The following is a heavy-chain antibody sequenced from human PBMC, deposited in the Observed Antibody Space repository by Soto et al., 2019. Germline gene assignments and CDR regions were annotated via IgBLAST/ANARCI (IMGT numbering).Heavy chain of an antibody. CDR1: GGSFSDYY. D-gene: IGHD3-22*01. CDR2: IYHSGST. CDR3: ARASGYYDSSGHDYFDY. V-gene: IGHV4-34*01. J-gene: IGHJ4*02. Sequence: QVQLQQWGAGLLKPSETLSLTCAVYGGSFSDYYWNWIRQPPGKGLEWIGYIYHSGSTYYNPSLKSRVTISVDRSKNQFSLKLSSVTAADTAVYYCARASGYYDSSGHDYFDYWGQGTLVTVSS.